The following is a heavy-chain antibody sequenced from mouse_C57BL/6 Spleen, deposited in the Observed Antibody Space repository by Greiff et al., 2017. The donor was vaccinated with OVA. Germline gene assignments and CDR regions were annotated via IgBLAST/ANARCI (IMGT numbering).Heavy chain of an antibody. CDR2: INPNYGTT. D-gene: IGHD1-1*01. CDR3: ARVGSSYESYWYFDV. V-gene: IGHV1-39*01. CDR1: GYSFTDYN. J-gene: IGHJ1*03. Sequence: VHVKQSGPELVQPGASVKISCKSSGYSFTDYNMNWVKQSNGKSLDWIGVINPNYGTTSYNQKFKGKATLTVDQSSSTAYMQLNSLTSEDSAVYYCARVGSSYESYWYFDVWGTGTTVTVSS.